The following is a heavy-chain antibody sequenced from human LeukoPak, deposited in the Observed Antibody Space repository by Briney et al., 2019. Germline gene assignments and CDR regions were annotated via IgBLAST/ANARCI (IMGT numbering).Heavy chain of an antibody. CDR3: ARDQGYCSGGSCYPAGYLEY. CDR1: RFTFSSYA. V-gene: IGHV3-30*04. D-gene: IGHD2-15*01. CDR2: ISYDGSDK. J-gene: IGHJ4*03. Sequence: GGSLRLSCAASRFTFSSYAMHWVRQAPGKGLEWVAVISYDGSDKYYADSVKGRLTISRDNSKNTLYLQMNSLRAEDTAVYDCARDQGYCSGGSCYPAGYLEYWGQGTLVTVSS.